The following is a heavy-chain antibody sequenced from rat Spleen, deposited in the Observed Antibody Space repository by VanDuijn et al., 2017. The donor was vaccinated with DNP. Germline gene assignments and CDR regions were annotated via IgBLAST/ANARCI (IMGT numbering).Heavy chain of an antibody. CDR1: GFTFSNYG. CDR3: TTDNYSAPFDY. D-gene: IGHD1-8*01. J-gene: IGHJ2*01. V-gene: IGHV5-19*01. CDR2: ITASTGTT. Sequence: EVQLVESGGGLVQPGRSLKLSCAASGFTFSNYGMAWVRQAPKKGLEWVATITASTGTTYYRDSVKGRLTISTDSAKNTLYLQMDSLRSEDTATYYCTTDNYSAPFDYWGQGVMVTVSS.